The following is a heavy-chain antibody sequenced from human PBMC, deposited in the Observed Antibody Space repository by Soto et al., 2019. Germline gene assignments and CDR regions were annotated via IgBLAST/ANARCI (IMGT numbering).Heavy chain of an antibody. CDR1: GGSISSSSYY. CDR3: ARHVYDFWSGQGYYYYYMDV. CDR2: IYYSGSP. Sequence: PSETLSLTCTVSGGSISSSSYYWGWTRQPPGKGLEWIGSIYYSGSPNYNPSLKSRLTVSVDTSKNQFSLRLSSVTAADTAVYYCARHVYDFWSGQGYYYYYMDVWGKGTTVTVSS. V-gene: IGHV4-39*01. J-gene: IGHJ6*03. D-gene: IGHD3-3*01.